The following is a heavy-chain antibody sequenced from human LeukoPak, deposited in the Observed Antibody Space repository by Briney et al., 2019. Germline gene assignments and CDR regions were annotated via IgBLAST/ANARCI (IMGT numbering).Heavy chain of an antibody. J-gene: IGHJ4*02. CDR2: INPNSGGT. CDR1: GYTFTGYY. Sequence: ASVKVSCKASGYTFTGYYMHWVRQAPGQGLEWMGWINPNSGGTNYAQKFQGWVTMTRDTSISTAYKELSRLRSDDTAVYYCARDDRYTYDILTGYPNYFDYWGQGTLVTVSS. V-gene: IGHV1-2*04. D-gene: IGHD3-9*01. CDR3: ARDDRYTYDILTGYPNYFDY.